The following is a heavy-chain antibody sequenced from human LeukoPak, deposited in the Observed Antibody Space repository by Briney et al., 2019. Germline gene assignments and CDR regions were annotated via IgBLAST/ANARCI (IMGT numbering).Heavy chain of an antibody. CDR2: INPNSGGT. D-gene: IGHD5-24*01. J-gene: IGHJ5*02. CDR3: ARDLEMATISGWFDP. V-gene: IGHV1-2*02. CDR1: GYTFTGYY. Sequence: ASVKVSCKASGYTFTGYYMHWVRQAPGQGLEWMGWINPNSGGTNYAQKFQGRVTMTRDTSIGTAYMELSRLRSDDTAVYYCARDLEMATISGWFDPWGQGALVTVSS.